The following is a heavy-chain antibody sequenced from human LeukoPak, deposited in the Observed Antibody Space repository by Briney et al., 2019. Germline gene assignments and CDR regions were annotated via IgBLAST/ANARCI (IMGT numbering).Heavy chain of an antibody. CDR1: GFTFSNHG. V-gene: IGHV3-30*02. CDR3: AKGMGAARGY. D-gene: IGHD6-6*01. CDR2: IRYDGSKK. Sequence: GGSLRLSCTASGFTFSNHGMHWVRQAPGKGLEWVAFIRYDGSKKYYADSVKGRFTISRDNSKNTLYLQMNSLRAEDTAVYYCAKGMGAARGYWGQGTLVTVSS. J-gene: IGHJ4*02.